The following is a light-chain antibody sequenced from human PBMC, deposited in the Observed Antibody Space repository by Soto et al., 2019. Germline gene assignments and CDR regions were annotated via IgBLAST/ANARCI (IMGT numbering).Light chain of an antibody. CDR3: QQYDSSPPSYT. V-gene: IGKV3-20*01. CDR2: GAS. CDR1: QRVSSSY. Sequence: EIVLTQSPGTLSLSPGERATLSCRASQRVSSSYLAWFQQKPGQAPRLLIYGASSRATGIADRFSGSGSGTDFTLTISRLEPEDFAVYYCQQYDSSPPSYTFGQGTKLEIK. J-gene: IGKJ2*01.